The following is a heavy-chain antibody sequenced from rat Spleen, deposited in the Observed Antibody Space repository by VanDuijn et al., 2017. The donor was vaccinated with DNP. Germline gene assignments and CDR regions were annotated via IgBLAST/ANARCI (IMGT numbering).Heavy chain of an antibody. Sequence: EVKLFESGGGLVQPGRSLKLSCAASGFNFNDTWMGWVRQAPGKGLAWIGHINKDSSTISYSPSVKDKFTLTSDNAQNTLYRQMNNLGSEDTAIHQCARGHTYGPTHDYIDYWTPPVM. CDR1: GFNFNDTW. CDR2: INKDSSTI. J-gene: IGHJ2*01. D-gene: IGHD3-6*01. V-gene: IGHV4-2*01. CDR3: ARGHTYGPTHDYIDY.